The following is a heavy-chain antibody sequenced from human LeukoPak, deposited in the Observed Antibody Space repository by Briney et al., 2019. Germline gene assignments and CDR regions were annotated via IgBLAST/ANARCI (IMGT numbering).Heavy chain of an antibody. V-gene: IGHV1-69*05. D-gene: IGHD3-22*01. J-gene: IGHJ4*02. Sequence: SVKVSCKASGGTFSRHAFTWVRQAPGQGLEWMGGIIPIFGTANYAQKVQGRLTITKDESTRKPYMELSSLRSEDTAVYFCATPYYDTSGYHALDYWGQGTLVTVSS. CDR2: IIPIFGTA. CDR1: GGTFSRHA. CDR3: ATPYYDTSGYHALDY.